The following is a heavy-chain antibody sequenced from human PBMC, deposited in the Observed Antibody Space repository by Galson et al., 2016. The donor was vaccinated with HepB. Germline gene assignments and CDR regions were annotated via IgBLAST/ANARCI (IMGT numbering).Heavy chain of an antibody. Sequence: SVKVSCKAFGYTFTSYQLHWVRQAPGQGLEWMGVIDPSGGDTNYVQKFQGRVTMTRDTSTSTVYLELSSLRSEDTAVYYCARKGLSGGDWFFDLWGRGTLVTVFS. J-gene: IGHJ2*01. CDR1: GYTFTSYQ. D-gene: IGHD4/OR15-4a*01. CDR3: ARKGLSGGDWFFDL. CDR2: IDPSGGDT. V-gene: IGHV1-46*01.